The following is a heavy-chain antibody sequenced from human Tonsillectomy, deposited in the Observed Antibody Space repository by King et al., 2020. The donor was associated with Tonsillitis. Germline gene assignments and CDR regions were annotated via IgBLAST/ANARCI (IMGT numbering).Heavy chain of an antibody. CDR2: IYYSGST. CDR3: ARGNSGYDWGWDY. V-gene: IGHV4-30-4*01. CDR1: GGSISSGDYY. Sequence: VQLQESGPGLVKPSQTLSLTCTVSGGSISSGDYYWSWIRQPPGKGLEWIGYIYYSGSTYDNPSLKSRVTISIDTSKNQFSLKLSSVTAADTAVYYWARGNSGYDWGWDYWGQGTLVTVSS. J-gene: IGHJ4*02. D-gene: IGHD5-12*01.